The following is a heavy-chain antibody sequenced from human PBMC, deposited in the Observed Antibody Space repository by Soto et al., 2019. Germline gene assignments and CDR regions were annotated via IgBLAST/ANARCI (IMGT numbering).Heavy chain of an antibody. CDR2: IDPSDSYT. CDR3: ARHRSDSSGFDY. Sequence: LGESLKISCKGSGYSFTSYWISWVRQMPGKGLEWMGRIDPSDSYTNYSPSFQGHVTISADKSISTAYLQWSSLKASDTAMYYCARHRSDSSGFDYWGQGTLVTVSS. D-gene: IGHD3-22*01. V-gene: IGHV5-10-1*01. CDR1: GYSFTSYW. J-gene: IGHJ4*02.